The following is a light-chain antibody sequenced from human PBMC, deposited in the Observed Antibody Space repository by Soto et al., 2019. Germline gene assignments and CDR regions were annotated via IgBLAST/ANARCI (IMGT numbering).Light chain of an antibody. J-gene: IGLJ3*02. CDR3: LLFLDSGISV. CDR2: STN. CDR1: SGSVSTTNY. Sequence: QTVVTQEPSFSVSPGGTVTLTCGLTSGSVSTTNYPSWFQQTPGQAPRTLIYSTNTRSSGVPDRFSGSILGNKAALTITGAQADDESDYYCLLFLDSGISVFGGGTKLTVL. V-gene: IGLV8-61*01.